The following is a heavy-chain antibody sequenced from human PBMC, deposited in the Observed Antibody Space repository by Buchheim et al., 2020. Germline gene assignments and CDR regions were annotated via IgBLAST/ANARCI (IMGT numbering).Heavy chain of an antibody. CDR2: IHYSGST. D-gene: IGHD6-13*01. CDR3: AAIATDVSRWFDA. J-gene: IGHJ5*02. CDR1: GDPLSSYNYF. Sequence: QVQLQESGPGLVKPSETLSLTCTVSGDPLSSYNYFWGWIRQPPGKGLDWIGYIHYSGSTYYSPSLQSRITMSVDTSKNQFFLNVNSVTAADTAVYYCAAIATDVSRWFDAWGQGTL. V-gene: IGHV4-39*01.